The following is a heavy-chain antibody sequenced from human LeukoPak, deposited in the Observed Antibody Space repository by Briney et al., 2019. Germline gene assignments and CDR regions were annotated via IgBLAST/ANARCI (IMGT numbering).Heavy chain of an antibody. CDR1: GFTFSDYG. J-gene: IGHJ1*01. Sequence: PGGSLRLSCAVSGFTFSDYGMTWVRQAPGKGLEWVSSITSSSTYIHCADSVTGRFTTSRDNAKASLYLQMNSLRVEDTAVYYCARLERGSPGTWGQGTLVTVSS. V-gene: IGHV3-21*01. D-gene: IGHD1-26*01. CDR3: ARLERGSPGT. CDR2: ITSSSTYI.